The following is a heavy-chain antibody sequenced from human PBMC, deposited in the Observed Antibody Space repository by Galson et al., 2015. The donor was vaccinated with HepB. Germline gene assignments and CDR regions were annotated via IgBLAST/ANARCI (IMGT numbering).Heavy chain of an antibody. J-gene: IGHJ4*02. D-gene: IGHD5-18*01. CDR1: GFTFDDYA. CDR3: AKDRSFGGGYSQP. V-gene: IGHV3-9*01. Sequence: SLRLSCAASGFTFDDYAMHWVRHAPGKGLEWVSGISWNSGSIGYADSVKGRFTISRDNAKNSLYLQMNSLRAEDTALYYCAKDRSFGGGYSQPWGQGTLVTVSS. CDR2: ISWNSGSI.